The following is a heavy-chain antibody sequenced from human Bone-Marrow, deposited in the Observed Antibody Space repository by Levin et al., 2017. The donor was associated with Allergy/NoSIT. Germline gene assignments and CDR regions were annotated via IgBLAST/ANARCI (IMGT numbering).Heavy chain of an antibody. D-gene: IGHD6-19*01. Sequence: NPSETLSLTCTVSGGSISSSSYYWGWIRQPPGKGLEWIGSIYYSGSTYYNPSLKSRVTISVDTSKNQFSLKLSSVTAADTAVYYCARHAAVAGRGCFDYWGQGTLVTVSS. CDR2: IYYSGST. CDR3: ARHAAVAGRGCFDY. J-gene: IGHJ4*02. CDR1: GGSISSSSYY. V-gene: IGHV4-39*01.